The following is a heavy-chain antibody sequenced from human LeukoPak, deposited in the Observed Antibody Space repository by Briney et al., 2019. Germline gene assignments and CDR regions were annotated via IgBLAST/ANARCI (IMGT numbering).Heavy chain of an antibody. D-gene: IGHD3-22*01. CDR2: IIPIFGTA. CDR1: GSTFSSYA. V-gene: IGHV1-69*05. CDR3: ARASDSSGYYYVFPLDY. J-gene: IGHJ4*02. Sequence: SVKVSCKASGSTFSSYAISWVRQAPGQGLEWMGGIIPIFGTANYAQKFQGRVTITTDESTSTAYMELSSLRSEDTAVYYCARASDSSGYYYVFPLDYWGQGTLVTVSS.